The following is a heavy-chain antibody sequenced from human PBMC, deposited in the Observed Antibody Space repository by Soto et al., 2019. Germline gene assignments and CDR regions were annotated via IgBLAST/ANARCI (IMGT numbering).Heavy chain of an antibody. Sequence: QVQLQESGPGLVKPSQTLSLTCTVSGGSISSGGYYWSWIRQHTGQGLEWIGYIYYSGSTYYNPSIKSRVTISVDTSKNQFSLKLSSVTAADTAVYYCAGEKGGYSYGYVYWGQGTLVTVSS. V-gene: IGHV4-31*03. D-gene: IGHD5-18*01. J-gene: IGHJ4*02. CDR3: AGEKGGYSYGYVY. CDR2: IYYSGST. CDR1: GGSISSGGYY.